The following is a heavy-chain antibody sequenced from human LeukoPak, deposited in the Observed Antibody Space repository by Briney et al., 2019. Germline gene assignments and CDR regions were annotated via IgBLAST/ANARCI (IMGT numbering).Heavy chain of an antibody. D-gene: IGHD2-15*01. Sequence: GRSLRLSCAASGFTFSSYAMHWVRQAPGKGLKWVAVISYDGSNKYYADSVKGRFTISRDNSKNTLYLQMNSLRAEDTAVYYCARAGCSGGSCYPYYYYGMDVWGQGTTVTVSS. CDR2: ISYDGSNK. CDR1: GFTFSSYA. V-gene: IGHV3-30-3*01. J-gene: IGHJ6*02. CDR3: ARAGCSGGSCYPYYYYGMDV.